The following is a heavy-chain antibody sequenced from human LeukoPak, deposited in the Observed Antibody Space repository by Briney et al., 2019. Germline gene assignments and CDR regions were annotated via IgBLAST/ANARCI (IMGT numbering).Heavy chain of an antibody. Sequence: TSETLSLTCTVSGGSISSSSYYWGWIRQPPGKGLEWIGSIYYSGSTYYNPSLKSRVTISVDTSKDQFSLKLSSVTAADTAVYYCAGQSPAGPLPDYWGQGTLVTASS. CDR1: GGSISSSSYY. CDR3: AGQSPAGPLPDY. J-gene: IGHJ4*02. V-gene: IGHV4-39*01. CDR2: IYYSGST.